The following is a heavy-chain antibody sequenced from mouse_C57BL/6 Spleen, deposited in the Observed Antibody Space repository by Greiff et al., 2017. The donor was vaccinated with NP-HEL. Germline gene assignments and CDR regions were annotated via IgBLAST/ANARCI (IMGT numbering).Heavy chain of an antibody. CDR3: ARSGSSGYVSFDY. Sequence: QVQLQQSGPELVKPGASVKISCKASGYAFSSSWMNWVKQRPGKGLEWIGRIYPGDGDTNYNGKFKGKATLTADKSPSTAYMQLSSLTSEDSAVYFCARSGSSGYVSFDYWGQGTTLTVSS. D-gene: IGHD3-2*02. CDR2: IYPGDGDT. V-gene: IGHV1-82*01. J-gene: IGHJ2*01. CDR1: GYAFSSSW.